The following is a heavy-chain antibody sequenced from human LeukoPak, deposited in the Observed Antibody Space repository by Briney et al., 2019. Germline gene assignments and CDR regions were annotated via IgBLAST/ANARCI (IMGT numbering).Heavy chain of an antibody. V-gene: IGHV4-61*02. CDR1: RGSISSGIYY. J-gene: IGHJ5*02. CDR3: GRDLNGVTDP. CDR2: IYSSGNT. Sequence: SQTLSLTCTVSRGSISSGIYYWSWIRQPAGKGLEWIGRIYSSGNTNYNPSLKSRVTISVDTSKNQFSLKLSSVTAADTAMYYCGRDLNGVTDPWGQGTLVTVSS. D-gene: IGHD3-16*02.